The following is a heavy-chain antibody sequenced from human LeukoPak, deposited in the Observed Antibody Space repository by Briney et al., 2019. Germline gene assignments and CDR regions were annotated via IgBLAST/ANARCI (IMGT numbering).Heavy chain of an antibody. D-gene: IGHD3-22*01. CDR3: ARGVGHYYDSSGYYSFGY. CDR2: INPYSGGT. CDR1: GYTFTGYY. Sequence: ASVKVSCKASGYTFTGYYMHWVRQASGQGLEWMGWINPYSGGTNYAQKFQGWVTMTRDTSISTAYMELSRLRPDDTAVYYCARGVGHYYDSSGYYSFGYWGQGTLVTVSS. V-gene: IGHV1-2*04. J-gene: IGHJ4*02.